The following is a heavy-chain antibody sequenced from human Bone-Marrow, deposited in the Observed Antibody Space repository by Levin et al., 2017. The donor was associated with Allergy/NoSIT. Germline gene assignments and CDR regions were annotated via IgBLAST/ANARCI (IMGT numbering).Heavy chain of an antibody. V-gene: IGHV3-30*18. D-gene: IGHD6-19*01. CDR1: GFTFSSYG. Sequence: GGSLRLSCAASGFTFSSYGMHWVRQAPGKGLEWVAVISYDGSNKYYADSVKGRFTISRDNSKNTLYLQMNSLRAEDTAVYYCAKDLRSSGWYLPYYYYGMDVWGQGTTVTVSS. J-gene: IGHJ6*02. CDR2: ISYDGSNK. CDR3: AKDLRSSGWYLPYYYYGMDV.